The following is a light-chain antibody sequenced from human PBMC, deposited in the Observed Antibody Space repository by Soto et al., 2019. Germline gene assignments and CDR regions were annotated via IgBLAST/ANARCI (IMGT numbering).Light chain of an antibody. J-gene: IGKJ3*01. CDR2: GAS. CDR1: QTITNS. V-gene: IGKV1-39*01. CDR3: QQSYSIPFT. Sequence: DIQMTQSPSSLSASVGDRVTITCRASQTITNSLNWYQQKPGKAPKVLIYGASSLQSGVPSRFSGSGSGTDFTLTISSLQPEDFATYYCQQSYSIPFTFGPGTKVDIK.